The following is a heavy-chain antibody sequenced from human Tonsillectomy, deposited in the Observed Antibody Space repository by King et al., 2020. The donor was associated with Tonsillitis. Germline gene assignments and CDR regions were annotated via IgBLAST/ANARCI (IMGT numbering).Heavy chain of an antibody. CDR3: VRENWYYDY. D-gene: IGHD1-1*01. CDR2: IYPNNGGT. V-gene: IGHV1-2*02. Sequence: QLVQSGAEMKRPGASVKVSCLASGYTFTDYHMHWVRQAPGQGLEWMGWIYPNNGGTYYAQKFQGRISLTRDTSINSVYMELTRLTSDDTALYYCVRENWYYDYWGQGTRVTVSS. CDR1: GYTFTDYH. J-gene: IGHJ4*02.